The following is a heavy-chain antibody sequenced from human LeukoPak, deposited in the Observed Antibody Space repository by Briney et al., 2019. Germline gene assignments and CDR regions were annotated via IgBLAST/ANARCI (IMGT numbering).Heavy chain of an antibody. D-gene: IGHD3-10*01. CDR3: ATAGPRGPNWFDP. CDR1: GFTFTAYY. Sequence: ASVKVSCKASGFTFTAYYMHWVRQAPGQRLEWMGWINPNRGGTNYAQKFQGRVIMTWDTSISTASMELSRLRSDDTAVYYCATAGPRGPNWFDPWGQGTLVTVSS. CDR2: INPNRGGT. V-gene: IGHV1-2*02. J-gene: IGHJ5*02.